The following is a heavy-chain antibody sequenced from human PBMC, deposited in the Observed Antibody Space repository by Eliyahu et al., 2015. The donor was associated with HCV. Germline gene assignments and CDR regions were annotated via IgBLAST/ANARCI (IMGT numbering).Heavy chain of an antibody. J-gene: IGHJ4*02. Sequence: QLQLQESGPGLVKPSETLALXXTVSGGSISSSTXYWGWVRQPPGKGLEWIGSIYYSGGTSYSPSLKSRVTISLDTSKNEFSLKVSSVTAADTAVYFCARLRGPSGVDYWGQGTLVTVSS. CDR3: ARLRGPSGVDY. D-gene: IGHD3-10*01. CDR1: GGSISSSTXY. V-gene: IGHV4-39*01. CDR2: IYYSGGT.